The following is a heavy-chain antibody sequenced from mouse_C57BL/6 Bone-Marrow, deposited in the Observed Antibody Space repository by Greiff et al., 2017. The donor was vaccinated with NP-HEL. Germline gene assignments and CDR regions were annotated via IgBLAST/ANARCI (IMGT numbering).Heavy chain of an antibody. Sequence: EVQLQQSGPELVKPGASVKIPCKASGYTFTDYNMDWVKQSHGKSLEWIGDINPNNGGTSYNQKFKGKATLTVDKSSSTAYMELRSLTSEDTAGYYCARRTTERNFDVWGTGTTVTVSS. CDR1: GYTFTDYN. V-gene: IGHV1-18*01. D-gene: IGHD1-1*01. J-gene: IGHJ1*03. CDR3: ARRTTERNFDV. CDR2: INPNNGGT.